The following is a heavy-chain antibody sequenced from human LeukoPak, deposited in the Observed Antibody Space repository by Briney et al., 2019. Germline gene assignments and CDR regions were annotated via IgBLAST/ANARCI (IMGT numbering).Heavy chain of an antibody. CDR2: INPDGSAK. CDR1: GFPFFSTDW. V-gene: IGHV3-7*01. J-gene: IGHJ4*02. D-gene: IGHD4-23*01. Sequence: SGGSLRLSCAGFGFPFFSTDWMNWVRQAPGKGLEWVANINPDGSAKYYVDSVRGRFTISRDNDNDSLYLHMNSLRVEDTAMYYCARGLRWTDYWGQGTLVTVSS. CDR3: ARGLRWTDY.